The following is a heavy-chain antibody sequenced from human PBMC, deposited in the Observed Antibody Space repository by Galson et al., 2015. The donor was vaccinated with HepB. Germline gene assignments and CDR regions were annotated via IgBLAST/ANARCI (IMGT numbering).Heavy chain of an antibody. V-gene: IGHV3-30*18. CDR1: GFTFSSYG. J-gene: IGHJ6*02. D-gene: IGHD3-10*01. Sequence: SLRLSCAGYGFTFSSYGMHWVRQAPGKGLEWVAVISYDGSNKYYADSVKGRFTISRDNSKNTLYLQMNSLRAEDTAVYYCAKDKRGPGGYYYGMDVWGQGTTVTVSS. CDR3: AKDKRGPGGYYYGMDV. CDR2: ISYDGSNK.